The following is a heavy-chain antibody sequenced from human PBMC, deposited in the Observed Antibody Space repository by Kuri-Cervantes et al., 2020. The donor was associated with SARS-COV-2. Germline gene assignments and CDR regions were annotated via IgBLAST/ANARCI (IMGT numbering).Heavy chain of an antibody. D-gene: IGHD3-16*01. V-gene: IGHV4-4*07. CDR2: IYTSGST. J-gene: IGHJ5*02. Sequence: GSLRLSCTVSGGSISSYYWSWIRQPAGKGLEWIGRIYTSGSTNYNPSLKSRVTMSVDTSKNQFSLKLSSVTAADTAVYYCARSFAWGWFDPWGQGTLVTVSS. CDR3: ARSFAWGWFDP. CDR1: GGSISSYY.